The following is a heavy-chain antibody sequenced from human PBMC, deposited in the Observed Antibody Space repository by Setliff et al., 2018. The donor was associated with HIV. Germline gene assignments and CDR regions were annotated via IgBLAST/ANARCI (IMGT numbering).Heavy chain of an antibody. V-gene: IGHV3-72*01. CDR3: VRGLGSEFDY. CDR2: TTNKADSYNT. D-gene: IGHD2-15*01. Sequence: GGSLRLSCAASGFTFSDHYMDWVRQAPGKGLEWVGRTTNKADSYNTNYAASVKGRFTIARDDSKKSLYLQMSSLKIEDTAVYYCVRGLGSEFDYWGQGTLVTVSS. CDR1: GFTFSDHY. J-gene: IGHJ4*02.